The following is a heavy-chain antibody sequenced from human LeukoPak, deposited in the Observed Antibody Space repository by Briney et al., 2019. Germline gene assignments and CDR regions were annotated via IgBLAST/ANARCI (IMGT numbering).Heavy chain of an antibody. J-gene: IGHJ3*02. CDR3: AKGYYDSSGDAFDI. V-gene: IGHV3-23*01. CDR1: GFTFSTYA. CDR2: ISGSGNST. Sequence: GGSLRLSCVASGFTFSTYAMHWVRQAPGKGLEWVSAISGSGNSTHYADSVRGRFTISRDNSKNTLYLQMNSLRAEDTAIYYCAKGYYDSSGDAFDIWGQGTMVTVSS. D-gene: IGHD3-22*01.